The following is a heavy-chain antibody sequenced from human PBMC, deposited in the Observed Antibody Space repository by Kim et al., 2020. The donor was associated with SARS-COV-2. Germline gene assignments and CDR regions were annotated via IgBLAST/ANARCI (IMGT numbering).Heavy chain of an antibody. V-gene: IGHV6-1*01. CDR3: ARSSARRFDY. CDR2: YN. D-gene: IGHD6-6*01. J-gene: IGHJ4*02. Sequence: YNDYAVAVKSRRTINPDTSKNQYSLQLNSVTPEDPAVYYCARSSARRFDYWGQGTLVTVSS.